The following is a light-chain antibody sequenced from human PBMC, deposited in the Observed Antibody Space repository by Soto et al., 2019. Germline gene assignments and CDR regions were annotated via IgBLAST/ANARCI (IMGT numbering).Light chain of an antibody. CDR3: CSYAGSYTFV. V-gene: IGLV2-11*01. CDR1: TRDVGGYNY. CDR2: NVG. Sequence: QSVLTLVRCVFGSPGQSFSISCTGTTRDVGGYNYVSWYQQYPGKAPKLIIYNVGTRRLGVPGRFSGSKSGNTASLTISGLQAEDEAQYYCCSYAGSYTFVFGSGTKVTVL. J-gene: IGLJ1*01.